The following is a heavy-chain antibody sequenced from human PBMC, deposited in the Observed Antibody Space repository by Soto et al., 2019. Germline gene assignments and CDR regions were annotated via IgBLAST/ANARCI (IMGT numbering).Heavy chain of an antibody. Sequence: SETLSLTCTVSGGSISSISSYWGWIRQPPGKGLEWIGNVYYSGSTYSNPSLKSRLTTSADTSKNQFSLKLSSVTAADTAVYFCARQSEYYYASGRAAPLYGMDVWGQGTTVTVSS. CDR1: GGSISSISSY. CDR2: VYYSGST. D-gene: IGHD3-10*01. J-gene: IGHJ6*02. V-gene: IGHV4-39*01. CDR3: ARQSEYYYASGRAAPLYGMDV.